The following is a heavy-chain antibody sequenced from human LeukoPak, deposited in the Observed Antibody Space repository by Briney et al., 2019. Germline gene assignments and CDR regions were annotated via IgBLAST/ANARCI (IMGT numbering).Heavy chain of an antibody. CDR3: ARESPSNWYFDL. CDR2: INPNSGGT. V-gene: IGHV1-2*02. Sequence: ASVRVSCKASGYTFTGYYMHWVRQAPGQGLEWMGWINPNSGGTNYAQKFQGRVTMTRDTSISTAYMELSRLRSDDTAVYYCARESPSNWYFDLWGRGTLVTVSS. CDR1: GYTFTGYY. J-gene: IGHJ2*01.